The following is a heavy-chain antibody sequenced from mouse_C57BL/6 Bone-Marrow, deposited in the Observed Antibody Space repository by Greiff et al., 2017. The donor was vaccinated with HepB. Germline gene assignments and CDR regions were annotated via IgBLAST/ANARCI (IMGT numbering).Heavy chain of an antibody. J-gene: IGHJ2*01. CDR3: TTWLSTVYLDY. V-gene: IGHV14-4*01. D-gene: IGHD6-1*01. CDR1: GFNIKDDY. Sequence: EVQLQQSGAELVRPGASVKLSCTASGFNIKDDYMHWVKQRPEQGLEWIGWIDPENGDTEYASKFQGKATITADTSSNTAYRQLSSLTSEDTADYYCTTWLSTVYLDYWGQGTTLTVSS. CDR2: IDPENGDT.